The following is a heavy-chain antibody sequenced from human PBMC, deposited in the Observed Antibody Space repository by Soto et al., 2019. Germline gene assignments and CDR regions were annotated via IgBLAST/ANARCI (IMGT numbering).Heavy chain of an antibody. D-gene: IGHD6-19*01. CDR1: GFTFSSYA. J-gene: IGHJ4*02. CDR2: ISGSGGST. V-gene: IGHV3-23*01. Sequence: GGSLRLSCAASGFTFSSYAMSWVRQAPGKGLDWVSGISGSGGSTDYADSVKGRFTISRDNSKNTLYLQMNSLRAEDTAIYYCAKVGSGWSPFDYWGQGTLVTVSS. CDR3: AKVGSGWSPFDY.